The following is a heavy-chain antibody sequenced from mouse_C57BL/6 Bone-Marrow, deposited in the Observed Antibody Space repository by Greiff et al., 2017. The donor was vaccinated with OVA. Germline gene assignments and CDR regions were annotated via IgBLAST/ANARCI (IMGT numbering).Heavy chain of an antibody. CDR2: IDPSDSYT. CDR1: GYTFTSYW. J-gene: IGHJ2*01. D-gene: IGHD2-1*01. Sequence: QVQLQQSGAELVKPGASVKLSCKASGYTFTSYWMQWVKQRPGQGLEWIGEIDPSDSYTNYNQKFKGKATLTVDTSSSTAYMQLSSLTSEDSAVYYCAREDYYLWGQGTTLTVSS. CDR3: AREDYYL. V-gene: IGHV1-50*01.